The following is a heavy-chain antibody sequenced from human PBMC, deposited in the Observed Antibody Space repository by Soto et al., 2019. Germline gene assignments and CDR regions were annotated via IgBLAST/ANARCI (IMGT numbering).Heavy chain of an antibody. J-gene: IGHJ6*01. Sequence: QVQLVESGGGVVQPGRSLRLSCAASGFTFRTYAMHWVRQAPGKALEWVAVRSFDGSNKYYADSVKGRFTISRDNSKNTLYLQVNTLRAEDTAVYYCARTTMVRGDSTFYYYYPMDVWGQGTTVTVSA. V-gene: IGHV3-30*04. CDR3: ARTTMVRGDSTFYYYYPMDV. CDR1: GFTFRTYA. D-gene: IGHD3-10*01. CDR2: RSFDGSNK.